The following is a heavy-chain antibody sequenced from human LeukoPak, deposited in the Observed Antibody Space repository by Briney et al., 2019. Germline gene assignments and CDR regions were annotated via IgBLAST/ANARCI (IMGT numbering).Heavy chain of an antibody. V-gene: IGHV3-21*01. J-gene: IGHJ4*02. Sequence: GGSLRLSCAASGFTFSSYSMNWVRQAPGKGLEWVSSISSSSSYIYYADSAKGRFTISRDNAKNSLYLQMNSLRAEDTAVYYCARFQDTAMAYFDYWGQGTLVTVSS. CDR2: ISSSSSYI. CDR3: ARFQDTAMAYFDY. D-gene: IGHD5-18*01. CDR1: GFTFSSYS.